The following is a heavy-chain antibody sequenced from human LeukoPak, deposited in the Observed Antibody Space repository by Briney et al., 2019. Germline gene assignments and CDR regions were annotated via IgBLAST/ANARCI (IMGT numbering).Heavy chain of an antibody. CDR1: GGSISSGGYY. Sequence: SETLSLTCTVSGGSISSGGYYWSWIRQPPGKGLEWIGEINHSGSTNYNPSLKSRVTISVDTSKNQFSLKLSSVAAADTAVYYCARVGVPAALPSFPPKYQNGDYYYYYGMDVWGQGTTVTVSS. D-gene: IGHD2-2*01. CDR3: ARVGVPAALPSFPPKYQNGDYYYYYGMDV. V-gene: IGHV4-39*07. CDR2: INHSGST. J-gene: IGHJ6*02.